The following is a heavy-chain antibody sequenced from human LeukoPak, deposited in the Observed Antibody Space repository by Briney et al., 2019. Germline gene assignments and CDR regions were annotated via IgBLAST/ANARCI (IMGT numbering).Heavy chain of an antibody. J-gene: IGHJ5*02. Sequence: SETLSLTCTVSGGSISSYYWSWLRQPPGKGLEGIGYIYYSGSTNYNPSLKSRVTISVDTSKNQFSLKLSSVTAADTAVYYCTRVPLGYCSGGSCYPGWFDPWGQGTLVTVSS. CDR3: TRVPLGYCSGGSCYPGWFDP. CDR2: IYYSGST. CDR1: GGSISSYY. V-gene: IGHV4-59*01. D-gene: IGHD2-15*01.